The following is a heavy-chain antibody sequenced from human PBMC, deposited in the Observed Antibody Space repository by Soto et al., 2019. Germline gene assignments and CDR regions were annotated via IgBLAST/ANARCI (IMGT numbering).Heavy chain of an antibody. CDR2: ISGGGSSI. J-gene: IGHJ6*03. V-gene: IGHV3-21*01. D-gene: IGHD2-2*01. CDR3: ARVRGNAVIPGDTPEDSYMDV. CDR1: GFTFSTYS. Sequence: EVHLVESGGGLVKPGGSLRFSCAASGFTFSTYSMDWVRQAPGKGLEWVSSISGGGSSIYSADSVKGRFSISRDNAKNSLYLQMNSLRAEDTAVYYCARVRGNAVIPGDTPEDSYMDVWGRGTTVTVSS.